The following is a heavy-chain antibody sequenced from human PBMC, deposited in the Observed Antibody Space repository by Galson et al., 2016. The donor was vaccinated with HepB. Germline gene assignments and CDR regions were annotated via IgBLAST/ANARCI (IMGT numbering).Heavy chain of an antibody. V-gene: IGHV4-39*01. J-gene: IGHJ4*02. Sequence: LSLTCTVSGDSVTNSTYYWGWIRQPPGKGLEWIGSFYYSGSTFNNPSLKSRVGNFDNAGSTFYNPSLKSRFTLFVDPPKKQFSLKLYSVTAADTAVYYCARHGPVTTHFYWGQGTLVTVSS. CDR3: ARHGPVTTHFY. CDR2: FYYSGST. CDR1: GDSVTNSTYY. D-gene: IGHD4-11*01.